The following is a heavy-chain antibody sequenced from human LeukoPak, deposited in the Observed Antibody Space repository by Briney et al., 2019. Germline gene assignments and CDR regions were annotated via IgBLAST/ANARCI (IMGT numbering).Heavy chain of an antibody. CDR2: ISPGGEIP. V-gene: IGHV3-23*01. J-gene: IGHJ4*02. D-gene: IGHD3-10*01. CDR1: GFTFSNYA. Sequence: GGSLRLSCAASGFTFSNYAMRWVRQAPGKGLEWVSGISPGGEIPYYADSVKGRFTISRDNSKDTVSLQMHSLRAEDTATYYCAKDDGWLHYYHWGQGTLVTVSS. CDR3: AKDDGWLHYYH.